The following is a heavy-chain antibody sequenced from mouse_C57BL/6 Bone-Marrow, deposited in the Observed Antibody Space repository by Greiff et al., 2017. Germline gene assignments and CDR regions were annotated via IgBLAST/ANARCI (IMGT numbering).Heavy chain of an antibody. CDR3: ARRSNHYIDD. CDR2: ISYDGSN. Sequence: EVQLQQSGPGLVKPSQSLSLTCSVTGYSITSGYYWNWIRQFPGNKLEWMGYISYDGSNNYNPSLKNRISITRDTSKNQFFLKLHSVTTEDTATYYCARRSNHYIDDWGQGTTLTVSS. J-gene: IGHJ2*01. CDR1: GYSITSGYY. D-gene: IGHD2-5*01. V-gene: IGHV3-6*01.